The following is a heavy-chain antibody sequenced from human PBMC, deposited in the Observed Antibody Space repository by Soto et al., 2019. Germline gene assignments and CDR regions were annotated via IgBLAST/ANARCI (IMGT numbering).Heavy chain of an antibody. CDR1: GGSISSSSYY. CDR2: IYYSGST. CDR3: ARHDIVVVPASIPDPSGDFDY. J-gene: IGHJ4*02. Sequence: QLQLQESGPGLVKPSETLSLTCTVSGGSISSSSYYWGWIRQPPGKGLEWIGSIYYSGSTYYNPSLKIRVTIAVDTSKHQFSLKLSSVTAADTAVYYCARHDIVVVPASIPDPSGDFDYWGQGTLVTVSS. V-gene: IGHV4-39*01. D-gene: IGHD2-2*02.